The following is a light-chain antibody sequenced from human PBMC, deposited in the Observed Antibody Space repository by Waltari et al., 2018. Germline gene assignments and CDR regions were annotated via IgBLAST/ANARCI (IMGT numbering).Light chain of an antibody. V-gene: IGLV3-19*01. J-gene: IGLJ3*02. Sequence: SSELTQDPAVSVALGQTVRITCQGDSPRSYYASWYQQKAGQAHVLVMFGKNNRPSGFPDRFSGSSSGNTASLTITGVQAEDESDYYCNSRDSSGNLRLFGGGTKLTVL. CDR1: SPRSYY. CDR3: NSRDSSGNLRL. CDR2: GKN.